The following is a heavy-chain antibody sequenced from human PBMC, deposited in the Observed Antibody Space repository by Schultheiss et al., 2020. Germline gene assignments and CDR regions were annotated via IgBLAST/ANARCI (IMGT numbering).Heavy chain of an antibody. CDR3: ARLAYSSSFHNNWFDP. Sequence: GESLKISCKGSGYSFTSYWIGWVRQMPGKGLEWMGIIYPGDSDTRYSPSFQGQVTISADKSISTAYLQWSSLKASDTAMYYCARLAYSSSFHNNWFDPWGQGTLVTVPS. J-gene: IGHJ5*02. CDR1: GYSFTSYW. D-gene: IGHD6-13*01. CDR2: IYPGDSDT. V-gene: IGHV5-51*01.